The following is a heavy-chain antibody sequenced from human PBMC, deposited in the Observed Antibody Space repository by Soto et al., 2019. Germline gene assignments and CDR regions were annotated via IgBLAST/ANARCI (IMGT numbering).Heavy chain of an antibody. V-gene: IGHV4-34*01. CDR3: ARENFYDYGYRFDS. Sequence: PSETLSLTCDVYGGSFSGYYWSWIRQPPGKGLEWIGEINHSGNTNYNPSLKSRVTISGDTSKNQFSLRLTSVTAADTAVYYCARENFYDYGYRFDSWGQGTLVTVSS. J-gene: IGHJ4*02. D-gene: IGHD5-18*01. CDR1: GGSFSGYY. CDR2: INHSGNT.